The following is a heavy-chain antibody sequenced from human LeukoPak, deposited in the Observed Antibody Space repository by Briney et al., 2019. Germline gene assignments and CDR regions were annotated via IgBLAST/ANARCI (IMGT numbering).Heavy chain of an antibody. V-gene: IGHV2-5*01. J-gene: IGHJ5*02. CDR2: IYWSDDK. CDR3: AHRGDIPMVRGVSPIRGWFDP. D-gene: IGHD3-10*01. CDR1: GFSLSTSGVG. Sequence: SGPTLVKPTQTLTLTCTFSGFSLSTSGVGVGWIRQPPGKSLEWLAVIYWSDDKRYSPVLKSRLTITKAPSKNQVVLTMTNMDPVDTATYYCAHRGDIPMVRGVSPIRGWFDPWGQGTLVTVSS.